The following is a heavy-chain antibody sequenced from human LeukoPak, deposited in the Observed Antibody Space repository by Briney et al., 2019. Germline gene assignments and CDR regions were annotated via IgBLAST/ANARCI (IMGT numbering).Heavy chain of an antibody. Sequence: GGSLRLSCAASGFRFNDYGMQWVRQAPGKGLEWVACIRYDENTKYYVDSVKGRFTVSRDNSKNTLYLQMDRLRADDTAVYYCAKENTRDGYRHFHKWGQGTLVTVSS. CDR3: AKENTRDGYRHFHK. V-gene: IGHV3-30*02. CDR2: IRYDENTK. J-gene: IGHJ4*02. D-gene: IGHD5-24*01. CDR1: GFRFNDYG.